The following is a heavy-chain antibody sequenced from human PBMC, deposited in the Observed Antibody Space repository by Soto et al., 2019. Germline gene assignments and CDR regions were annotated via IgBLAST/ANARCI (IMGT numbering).Heavy chain of an antibody. V-gene: IGHV1-18*01. CDR3: ARAGAAPYYYYGMDV. CDR2: ISTYNGDT. D-gene: IGHD2-15*01. J-gene: IGHJ6*02. Sequence: QVQLVQSGAEVRKPGASVKVSCKASGYTFSTSGMSWLRQAPGQGLEWMGWISTYNGDTNDAPKFQDRVTMTSDTSTSTVYMELRSLSSDDTAVYSCARAGAAPYYYYGMDVWGQGTRVTVSS. CDR1: GYTFSTSG.